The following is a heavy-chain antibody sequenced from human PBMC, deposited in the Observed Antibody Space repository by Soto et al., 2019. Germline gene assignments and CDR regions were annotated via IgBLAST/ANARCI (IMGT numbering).Heavy chain of an antibody. D-gene: IGHD2-21*01. Sequence: QLQLQESGPGLVKPSETLSLTCSVSGDSISTFYWSWIRQPPGKGLEWIGYIYFTGSTDYNPSLKSRVTISVDTSKNQLSLRLSSVTAADTATYYCARAFSSSIPSYFDHWGQGTLVTVSS. V-gene: IGHV4-59*01. CDR3: ARAFSSSIPSYFDH. CDR1: GDSISTFY. J-gene: IGHJ4*02. CDR2: IYFTGST.